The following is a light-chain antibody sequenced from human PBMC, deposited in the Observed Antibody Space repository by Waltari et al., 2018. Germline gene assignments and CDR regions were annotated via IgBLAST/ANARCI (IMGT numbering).Light chain of an antibody. CDR2: DVD. Sequence: QSALTQPRTVSGSRGQSVTISTTGATTDVGSNDRVSWYHQSPGTAPKPIIHDVDKRPSGVPDRFSGSKSGNTASLTISGLQGEDEADYYCCSYAGRYTWVFGGGTKLTVL. V-gene: IGLV2-11*01. CDR1: TTDVGSNDR. CDR3: CSYAGRYTWV. J-gene: IGLJ3*02.